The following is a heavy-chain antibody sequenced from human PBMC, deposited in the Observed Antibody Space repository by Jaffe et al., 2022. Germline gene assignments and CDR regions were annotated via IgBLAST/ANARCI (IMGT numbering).Heavy chain of an antibody. J-gene: IGHJ4*02. CDR2: IQFDGSLK. CDR3: ANWLRGSGTYAFDY. Sequence: QVHLVESGGGVVQPGGSLRLSCAASGFSFTDYAIHWVRQAPGKGLEWVAFIQFDGSLKYYSDSVKGRFTISRDNSKKMVYLQMNSLSGDDTAVYYCANWLRGSGTYAFDYWGQGTLVTVSS. D-gene: IGHD3-10*01. V-gene: IGHV3-30*02. CDR1: GFSFTDYA.